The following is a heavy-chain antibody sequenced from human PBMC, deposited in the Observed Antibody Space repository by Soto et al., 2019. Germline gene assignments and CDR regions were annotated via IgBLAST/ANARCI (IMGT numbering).Heavy chain of an antibody. J-gene: IGHJ4*02. CDR2: TKNKANSYTT. CDR1: GFTFSDRY. CDR3: TIEGAYPGPDFDY. Sequence: PGGSLRLSCAASGFTFSDRYMDWVRQAPGKGLEWVGRTKNKANSYTTEYAASVKGRFTIPRDYSRDSVYLQMNSLKTDDTAVYYCTIEGAYPGPDFDYWGQGTLVTVSS. V-gene: IGHV3-72*01. D-gene: IGHD3-16*01.